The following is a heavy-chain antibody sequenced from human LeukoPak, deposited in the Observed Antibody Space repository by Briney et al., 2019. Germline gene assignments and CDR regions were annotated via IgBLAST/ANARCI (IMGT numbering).Heavy chain of an antibody. Sequence: SGPTLVKPTQTLTLTCTFSGFSLSTSGVGVGWIRQPPGKALEWLALLYWDDDKRYSPSLKSRLTIHKDTSKKQVVLTMTNMDPVDTATYYCAHISTRYDILTGYYPPSYYFDYWGQGTLVTVSS. CDR2: LYWDDDK. J-gene: IGHJ4*02. CDR1: GFSLSTSGVG. D-gene: IGHD3-9*01. CDR3: AHISTRYDILTGYYPPSYYFDY. V-gene: IGHV2-5*02.